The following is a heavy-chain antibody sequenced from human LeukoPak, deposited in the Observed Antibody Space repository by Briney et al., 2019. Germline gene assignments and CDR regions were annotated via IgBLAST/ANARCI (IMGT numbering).Heavy chain of an antibody. CDR1: GYSISGDYS. CDR3: ARNTKYYYDSAGYLGVTSDAFDI. Sequence: SETLSLTCTVAGYSISGDYSWGWIRQPPGKGLEWIGNIYHSGSTYYNPSLKGRVTMSIDTSKNQFSLKLSSVTAADTAVYYCARNTKYYYDSAGYLGVTSDAFDIWGQGTMVTVSS. CDR2: IYHSGST. J-gene: IGHJ3*02. V-gene: IGHV4-38-2*02. D-gene: IGHD3-22*01.